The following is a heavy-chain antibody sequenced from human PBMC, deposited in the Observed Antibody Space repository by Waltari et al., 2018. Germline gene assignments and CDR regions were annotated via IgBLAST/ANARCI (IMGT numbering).Heavy chain of an antibody. V-gene: IGHV4-61*02. CDR1: GVFISSGTYY. CDR3: VRDWGGDDSGSV. D-gene: IGHD3-10*01. Sequence: QVQLQESGPRLVKPSQTLSLTCTFSGVFISSGTYYWSWIRQSAGRGLEWIGRIYSSGTTKYNPSLKSRVSISIDRSKNQFFVRLTSATAADSAIYYCVRDWGGDDSGSVWGRGAPVTVSS. CDR2: IYSSGTT. J-gene: IGHJ4*02.